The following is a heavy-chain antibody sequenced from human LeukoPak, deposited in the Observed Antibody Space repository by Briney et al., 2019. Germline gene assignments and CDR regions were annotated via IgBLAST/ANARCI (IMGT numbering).Heavy chain of an antibody. V-gene: IGHV3-49*04. CDR1: GFTFGDYA. D-gene: IGHD5-12*01. J-gene: IGHJ4*02. Sequence: GGSLRLSCTGSGFTFGDYAMNWVRQAPGKGLEWVGFIRSKNYGGTTEYAASVKGRFAISRDDSRSIAYLQMNSLKTEDTAVYYCTRVIVATKDYWGQGTLVTVSS. CDR2: IRSKNYGGTT. CDR3: TRVIVATKDY.